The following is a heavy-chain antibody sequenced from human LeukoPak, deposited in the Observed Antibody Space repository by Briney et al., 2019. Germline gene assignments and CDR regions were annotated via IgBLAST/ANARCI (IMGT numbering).Heavy chain of an antibody. D-gene: IGHD2-21*01. CDR3: ARGMVMPMAFDY. CDR1: GGSISSYY. CDR2: IYYTGST. V-gene: IGHV4-59*08. Sequence: SETLSLTCTVSGGSISSYYWSWIRQPPGKGLEWIGYIYYTGSTNYNPSLKSRVTISVDTSKSHFSLKLSSVTAADTAVYYCARGMVMPMAFDYWGQGTLVTVS. J-gene: IGHJ4*02.